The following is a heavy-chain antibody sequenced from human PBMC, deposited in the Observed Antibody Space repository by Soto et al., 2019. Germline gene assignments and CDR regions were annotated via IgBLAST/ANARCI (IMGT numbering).Heavy chain of an antibody. CDR2: IKSKTDGGTT. J-gene: IGHJ6*03. Sequence: GGSLRLSCAASGFTFSNAWMSWVRQAPGKGLEWVGRIKSKTDGGTTDYAAPVKGRFTISRDDSKNTLYLQMNSLKTEDTAVYYCTTRGPYCSGGSCYWYYYYYYMDVWGKGTTVTVSS. CDR1: GFTFSNAW. CDR3: TTRGPYCSGGSCYWYYYYYYMDV. D-gene: IGHD2-15*01. V-gene: IGHV3-15*01.